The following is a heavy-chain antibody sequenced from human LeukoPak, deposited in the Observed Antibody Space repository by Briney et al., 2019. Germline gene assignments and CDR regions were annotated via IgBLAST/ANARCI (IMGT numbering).Heavy chain of an antibody. V-gene: IGHV1-69*13. D-gene: IGHD5-24*01. CDR3: ARVISGWLAT. J-gene: IGHJ5*02. Sequence: SVKVSCKASGGTFSSYAISWVRQAPGQGLEWMGGVIPIFGTANYAQKFQGRVTITADESTSTAYMELSSLRSEDTAVYYCARVISGWLATWGQGTLVTVSS. CDR2: VIPIFGTA. CDR1: GGTFSSYA.